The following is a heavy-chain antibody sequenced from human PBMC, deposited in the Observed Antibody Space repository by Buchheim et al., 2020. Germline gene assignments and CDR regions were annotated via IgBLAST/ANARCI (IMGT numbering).Heavy chain of an antibody. Sequence: EVQLVESGGGLVQPGGSLRLSCAASGFTFSSYEMNWVRQAPGKGLEWVSYISSSGSTIYYADSVKGRFTISRDNAKNSLSLQMNSLRAEDTAVYYCARGAYYYDSSGYYLGDWGQGTL. V-gene: IGHV3-48*03. J-gene: IGHJ4*02. D-gene: IGHD3-22*01. CDR2: ISSSGSTI. CDR1: GFTFSSYE. CDR3: ARGAYYYDSSGYYLGD.